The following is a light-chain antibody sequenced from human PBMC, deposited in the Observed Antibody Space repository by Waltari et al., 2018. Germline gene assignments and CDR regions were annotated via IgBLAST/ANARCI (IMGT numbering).Light chain of an antibody. J-gene: IGLJ3*02. Sequence: YKVTQPPSASVSPGHTASIPCSGDILRNKYASWYQQKPGQSPLLVIYQDTKRPSEIPGRFSGSKSANAATLTITGTQAMDEADYYCQALGTGAWVFGGGTKLTVL. CDR1: ILRNKY. V-gene: IGLV3-1*01. CDR2: QDT. CDR3: QALGTGAWV.